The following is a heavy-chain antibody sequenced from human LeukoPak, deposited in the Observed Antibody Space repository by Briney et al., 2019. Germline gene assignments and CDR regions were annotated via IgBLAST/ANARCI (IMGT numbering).Heavy chain of an antibody. CDR3: VRGVSGWFY. CDR1: GYTFTGYF. Sequence: ASVKVSCKASGYTFTGYFMHWVRQAPGQGLEWMGWINPKSGGTIYAQKFQGRVTMTRDTSISTAYMELSSLRSDDTAMYYCVRGVSGWFYWGQGTLVTVSS. V-gene: IGHV1-2*02. J-gene: IGHJ4*02. CDR2: INPKSGGT. D-gene: IGHD6-19*01.